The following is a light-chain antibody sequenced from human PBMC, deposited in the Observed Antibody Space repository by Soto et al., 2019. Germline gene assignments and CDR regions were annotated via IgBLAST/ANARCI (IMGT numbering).Light chain of an antibody. CDR1: TGAVTSGHY. V-gene: IGLV7-46*01. Sequence: QAVVTQEPSLTVSPGGTVTLTCGSSTGAVTSGHYPYWFQQKPGQAPRTLIYDTSNKHSWTPARFSCSLLGGKAALTLSGAQPEDEADYYCLLAYSGGRPVFGGGTQLTVL. J-gene: IGLJ3*02. CDR3: LLAYSGGRPV. CDR2: DTS.